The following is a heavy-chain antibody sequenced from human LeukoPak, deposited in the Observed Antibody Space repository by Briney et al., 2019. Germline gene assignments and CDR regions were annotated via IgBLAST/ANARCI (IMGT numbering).Heavy chain of an antibody. J-gene: IGHJ1*01. Sequence: GASVKVSCKASGYTFIDYYMHWVRQAPGHGLELLGWINLNSGGTHYVQKFQGRVTMTRDTSISTAHMELDGLRYDDTAVYYCAKGYCSGGSCYPPAEYFQHWGQGTLVTVSS. CDR3: AKGYCSGGSCYPPAEYFQH. D-gene: IGHD2-15*01. CDR1: GYTFIDYY. V-gene: IGHV1-2*02. CDR2: INLNSGGT.